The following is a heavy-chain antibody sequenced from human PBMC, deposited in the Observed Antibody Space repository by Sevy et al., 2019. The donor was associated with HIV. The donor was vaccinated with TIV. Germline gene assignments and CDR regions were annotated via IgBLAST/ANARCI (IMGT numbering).Heavy chain of an antibody. CDR3: TTEGRFKQQLGGDY. D-gene: IGHD6-13*01. CDR1: GFTFSNAW. V-gene: IGHV3-15*01. CDR2: IKSKTDGGTT. J-gene: IGHJ4*02. Sequence: GGSLRLSCAASGFTFSNAWMSWVRQAPGKGLEWVGRIKSKTDGGTTDYAAPVKGRFTISREDSKNRLYLQMNSLKTEDTAVYYCTTEGRFKQQLGGDYWGQGTLVTVSS.